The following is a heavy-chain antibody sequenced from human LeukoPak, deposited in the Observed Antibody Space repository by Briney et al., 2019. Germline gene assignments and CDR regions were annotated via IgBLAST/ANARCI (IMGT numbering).Heavy chain of an antibody. Sequence: ASVKVSCKASGYTFTGYYMHWVRQAPGQGLEWMGRINPNSGGTNYAQKFQGRVTMTRDTSISTAYMELSRLRSDDTAVYYCARDLSGGSYYYYIDVWGKGTTVTVSS. CDR1: GYTFTGYY. D-gene: IGHD6-19*01. CDR2: INPNSGGT. J-gene: IGHJ6*03. CDR3: ARDLSGGSYYYYIDV. V-gene: IGHV1-2*06.